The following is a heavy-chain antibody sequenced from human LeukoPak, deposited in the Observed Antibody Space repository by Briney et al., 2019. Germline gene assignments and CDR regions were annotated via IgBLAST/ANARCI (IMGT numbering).Heavy chain of an antibody. CDR2: INPNSGGT. J-gene: IGHJ5*02. CDR1: GYTFTGYF. D-gene: IGHD3-3*01. V-gene: IGHV1-2*02. CDR3: ARGMRFLEWLLVVWFDP. Sequence: SVKVSCKASGYTFTGYFMHWVRQAPGQEREWMGWINPNSGGTNYAQKFQGGVTMTRDTSISTAYMELSRLRSDDSAVYYCARGMRFLEWLLVVWFDPWGQGTLVTVSS.